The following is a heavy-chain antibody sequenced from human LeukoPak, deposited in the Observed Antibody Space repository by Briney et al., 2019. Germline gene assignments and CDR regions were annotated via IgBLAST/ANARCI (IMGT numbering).Heavy chain of an antibody. J-gene: IGHJ6*02. CDR2: ISWSSGNI. V-gene: IGHV3-9*01. CDR3: AGDSWRRAFNYGMDV. Sequence: GRSLRLSCAASGFNFDDYAMHWVRQVPGKGLEWVAGISWSSGNIGYGDSVKGRFTISRDNAENSLHLQMNSLRTEDTALYFCAGDSWRRAFNYGMDVWGQGTTVAVSS. CDR1: GFNFDDYA. D-gene: IGHD5-24*01.